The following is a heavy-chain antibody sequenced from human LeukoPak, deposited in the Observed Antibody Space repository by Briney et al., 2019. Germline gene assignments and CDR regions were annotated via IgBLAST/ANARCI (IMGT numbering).Heavy chain of an antibody. J-gene: IGHJ4*02. D-gene: IGHD2-15*01. Sequence: GPSVKVSCKTSGYTFTVSYMHWVRQTPGQGLEWIGWINPNAGDTTYTQGFHGRVTMTRDTSISTVNMELNSLKLDATAVYYCTREGRVGVPFEDWGQGALVTVSS. CDR2: INPNAGDT. V-gene: IGHV1-2*02. CDR1: GYTFTVSY. CDR3: TREGRVGVPFED.